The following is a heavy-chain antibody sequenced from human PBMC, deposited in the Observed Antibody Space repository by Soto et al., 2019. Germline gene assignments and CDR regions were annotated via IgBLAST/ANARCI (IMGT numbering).Heavy chain of an antibody. V-gene: IGHV1-18*01. Sequence: ASVKVSCKASGYTVTSYGISWVRQAPGQGLEWMGWISAYNGNTNYAQKLQGRVTMTTDTSTSTAYMELRSLRSDDTAVYYCARDTDNYDYVWGSYRPFDYWGQGTLVTVS. J-gene: IGHJ4*02. CDR2: ISAYNGNT. CDR3: ARDTDNYDYVWGSYRPFDY. D-gene: IGHD3-16*02. CDR1: GYTVTSYG.